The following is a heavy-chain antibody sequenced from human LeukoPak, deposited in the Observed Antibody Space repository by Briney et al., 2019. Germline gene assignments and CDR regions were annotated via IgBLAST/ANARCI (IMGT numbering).Heavy chain of an antibody. CDR1: GGSFSVYY. D-gene: IGHD6-19*01. Sequence: SETLSLTCAVYGGSFSVYYWSWIRQPPGKGLGWIGEINHSGSTNYNPSLKSRVTISVDTSKNQFSLKLSSVTAADTAVYYCARGIAMAYFDYWGQGTLVTVSS. V-gene: IGHV4-34*01. J-gene: IGHJ4*02. CDR3: ARGIAMAYFDY. CDR2: INHSGST.